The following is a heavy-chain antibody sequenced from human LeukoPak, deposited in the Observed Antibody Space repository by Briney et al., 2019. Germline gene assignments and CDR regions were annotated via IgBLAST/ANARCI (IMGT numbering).Heavy chain of an antibody. CDR3: AGGSGGYELYYFDY. Sequence: SVKVSCKASGGTFSSYAISWVRQAPGQGLEWMGGIIPIFGTANYAQKFQGRVTITADKSTSTAYMELSSLRSEDTAVYYCAGGSGGYELYYFDYWGQGTLVTVSS. J-gene: IGHJ4*02. V-gene: IGHV1-69*06. D-gene: IGHD5-12*01. CDR1: GGTFSSYA. CDR2: IIPIFGTA.